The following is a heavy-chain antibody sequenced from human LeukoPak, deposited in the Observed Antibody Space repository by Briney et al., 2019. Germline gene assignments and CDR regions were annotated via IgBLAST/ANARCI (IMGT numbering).Heavy chain of an antibody. CDR3: ARDQSIAGPTTADD. Sequence: QPGGSLRLSCAASGFTFSSYWMHWVRQAPGKGLVWVSRINSDGRSTTYADSVKGRFTISRDNAKNTLYLQMNSLRAEDTAVYYCARDQSIAGPTTADDWGQGTLVTVSS. CDR1: GFTFSSYW. V-gene: IGHV3-74*01. D-gene: IGHD1-26*01. CDR2: INSDGRST. J-gene: IGHJ4*02.